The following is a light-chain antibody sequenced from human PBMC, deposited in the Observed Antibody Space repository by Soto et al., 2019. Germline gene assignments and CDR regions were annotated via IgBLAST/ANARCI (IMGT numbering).Light chain of an antibody. CDR3: QQYNSYPWT. J-gene: IGKJ1*01. CDR1: QSISTW. V-gene: IGKV1-5*03. Sequence: DIQMTQSPSTLSASVGDRVTITCRASQSISTWLAWYQQKPGKAPNLLMSKASSLESGVPSSFSGSGSGTEFTLTISSLQPDDFATYYCQQYNSYPWTFGQGTKVEIK. CDR2: KAS.